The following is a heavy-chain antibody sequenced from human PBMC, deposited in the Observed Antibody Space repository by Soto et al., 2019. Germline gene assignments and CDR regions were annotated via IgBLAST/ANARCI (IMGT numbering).Heavy chain of an antibody. CDR1: GATFSSYA. J-gene: IGHJ6*02. CDR2: ILPIFGTA. CDR3: ARERGDRGYNTTHGWYYYDIDV. D-gene: IGHD1-1*01. V-gene: IGHV1-69*01. Sequence: QVQLVQSGAEVKKPGSSVKVSCKASGATFSSYAISWVRQAPGQGLEWMGGILPIFGTANYAQKFQGRVTVTAEESRGTAHMELSSLRSEDTAVYYCARERGDRGYNTTHGWYYYDIDVWGQGTTVTASS.